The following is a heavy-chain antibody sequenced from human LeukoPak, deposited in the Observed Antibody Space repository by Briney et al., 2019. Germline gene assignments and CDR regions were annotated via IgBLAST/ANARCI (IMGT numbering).Heavy chain of an antibody. CDR2: IYWDDDK. CDR1: GFSLISSGVA. J-gene: IGHJ4*02. CDR3: ARSYDSSGFDY. V-gene: IGHV2-5*02. D-gene: IGHD3-22*01. Sequence: SGPSLVKPTQTLTLTCTFSGFSLISSGVAVGWIRQPPGKALEWLALIYWDDDKRYSPSLKSRLTITKDTSKNQVVLTMTNMDPEDAATYYCARSYDSSGFDYWGQGTLVTVSS.